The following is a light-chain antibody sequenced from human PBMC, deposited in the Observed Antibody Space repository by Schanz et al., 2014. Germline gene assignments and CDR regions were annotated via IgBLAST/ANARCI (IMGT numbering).Light chain of an antibody. CDR1: SSDVGGYDY. V-gene: IGLV2-14*01. CDR2: EGS. Sequence: QSALTQPASVSGSPGQSITISCTGTSSDVGGYDYVSWYQQHPGKAPKLMIYEGSKRPSGVSDRFSGSKSGNTASLTISGLQAEDEADYYCCSYAGSYTLVFGGGTKLTVL. J-gene: IGLJ2*01. CDR3: CSYAGSYTLV.